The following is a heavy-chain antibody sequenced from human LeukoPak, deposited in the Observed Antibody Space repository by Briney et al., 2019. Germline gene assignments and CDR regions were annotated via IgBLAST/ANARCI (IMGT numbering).Heavy chain of an antibody. CDR1: GGTFSSYT. V-gene: IGHV1-69*02. J-gene: IGHJ4*02. CDR3: ASGYYVLFDY. D-gene: IGHD3-10*02. CDR2: IIPILGIA. Sequence: SVKVSCKASGGTFSSYTISWVRQAPGQGLELMGRIIPILGIANYAQKFQGRVTITADKSTSTAYMELSSLRSEDTAVYYCASGYYVLFDYWGQGTLVTVSS.